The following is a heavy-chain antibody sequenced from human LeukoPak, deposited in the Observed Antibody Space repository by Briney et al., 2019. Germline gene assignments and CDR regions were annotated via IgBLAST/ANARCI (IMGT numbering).Heavy chain of an antibody. CDR2: IYYSGST. D-gene: IGHD4-17*01. V-gene: IGHV4-59*08. Sequence: SETLSLTCTVSGGSISSYYWSWIRQPPGKGLEWIGYIYYSGSTNYNPSLKSRVTISVDTSKNQFSLKLSSVTAADTAVYYCAGQAYGDYVDYWGQGTLVTVPS. CDR3: AGQAYGDYVDY. CDR1: GGSISSYY. J-gene: IGHJ4*02.